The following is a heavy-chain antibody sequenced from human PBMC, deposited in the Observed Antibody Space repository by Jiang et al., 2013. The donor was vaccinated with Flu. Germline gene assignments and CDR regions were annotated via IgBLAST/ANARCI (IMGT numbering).Heavy chain of an antibody. CDR3: ARLSSGEGGFDP. D-gene: IGHD3-10*01. J-gene: IGHJ5*02. CDR2: IYYSGST. V-gene: IGHV4-39*01. Sequence: GSGLVKPSETLSLTCTVSGGSISSSTYYWGWVRQPPGKGLEWIGTIYYSGSTYYNPSLKSRVTISVDTSKNQFSLKLSSVTAADTAVYYCARLSSGEGGFDPWGQGNPGHPSPQ. CDR1: GGSISSSTYY.